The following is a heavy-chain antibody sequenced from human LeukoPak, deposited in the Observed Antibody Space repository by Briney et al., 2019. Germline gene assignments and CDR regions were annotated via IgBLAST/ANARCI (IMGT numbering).Heavy chain of an antibody. D-gene: IGHD3-22*01. V-gene: IGHV1-18*01. Sequence: ASVKVSCKASGYTFTSYGISWVRQAPGQGLEWMRWISAYNGNTNYAQKLQGRVTMTKDTSTSTDYMELRSLRYDDTAVYYCARGEGYYYDSSGYYLLDYWGQGTLVTVSS. J-gene: IGHJ4*02. CDR2: ISAYNGNT. CDR3: ARGEGYYYDSSGYYLLDY. CDR1: GYTFTSYG.